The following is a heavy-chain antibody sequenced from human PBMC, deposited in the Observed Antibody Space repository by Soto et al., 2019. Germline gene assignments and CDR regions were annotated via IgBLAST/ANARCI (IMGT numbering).Heavy chain of an antibody. CDR1: GYTFTSYG. Sequence: GASVKVSCKASGYTFTSYGISWVRQAPGQGFEWVGEIGPKNGDTRYAQKFQGRVAMTRDSSITTVYMELSNLSPDDTAVYYCGRGRSGELGVFYWGQGTLVTVSS. CDR3: GRGRSGELGVFY. J-gene: IGHJ4*02. V-gene: IGHV1-18*04. CDR2: IGPKNGDT. D-gene: IGHD1-7*01.